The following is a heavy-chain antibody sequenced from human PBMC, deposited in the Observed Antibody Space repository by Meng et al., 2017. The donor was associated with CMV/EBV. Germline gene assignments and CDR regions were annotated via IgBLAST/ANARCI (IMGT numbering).Heavy chain of an antibody. V-gene: IGHV3-21*01. D-gene: IGHD2-2*01. Sequence: GGSLRLSCAASAFTFSSYTMNWVRQAPGKGLEWVSSISSSSSYIYYADSVRGRFTISRDNAENSLYLQMNSLRAEDTAVYYCARGSTNCLDYWVQGTLVTVSS. J-gene: IGHJ4*02. CDR3: ARGSTNCLDY. CDR1: AFTFSSYT. CDR2: ISSSSSYI.